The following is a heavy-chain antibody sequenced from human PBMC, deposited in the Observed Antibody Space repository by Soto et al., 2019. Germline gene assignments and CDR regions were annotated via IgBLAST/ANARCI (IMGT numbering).Heavy chain of an antibody. Sequence: PSETLSLTCTVSGGSIKTSRYYWGWIRQPPGKGLEWIGSIYYSGSTYYNPSLKSRVTISVDTSKNHFSLKLSSVTAADTAVYFCATPGYASGDVHHWGQGTLVTVSS. CDR3: ATPGYASGDVHH. CDR1: GGSIKTSRYY. J-gene: IGHJ5*02. D-gene: IGHD2-2*01. V-gene: IGHV4-39*02. CDR2: IYYSGST.